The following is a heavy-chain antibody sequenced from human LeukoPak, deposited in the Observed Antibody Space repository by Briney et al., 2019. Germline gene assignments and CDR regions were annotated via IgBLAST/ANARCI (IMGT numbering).Heavy chain of an antibody. CDR2: IIPILGIA. CDR1: GGTFSSYV. Sequence: ASVTVSCKASGGTFSSYVISWVRQAPGQGLEWRGRIIPILGIANYAQKFQGRVTITADKSTSTAYMELSSLRSEDTAVYYYARDSGSGSYFDYWGQGTLVTVSS. D-gene: IGHD3-10*01. CDR3: ARDSGSGSYFDY. J-gene: IGHJ4*02. V-gene: IGHV1-69*04.